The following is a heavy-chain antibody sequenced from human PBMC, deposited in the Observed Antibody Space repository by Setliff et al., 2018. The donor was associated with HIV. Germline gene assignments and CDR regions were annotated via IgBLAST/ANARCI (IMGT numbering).Heavy chain of an antibody. CDR3: AREREYYDSSGYRGGNAFDI. Sequence: PGGSLRLSCTASGFTFRNFCMSWVRQAPGKGLEWVANIKEDGSEKYYVDSVKGRFTISRDSAKKSLFLQMNSLRAEDTAVYYCAREREYYDSSGYRGGNAFDIWGQGTMVTVSS. CDR2: IKEDGSEK. J-gene: IGHJ3*02. V-gene: IGHV3-7*03. CDR1: GFTFRNFC. D-gene: IGHD3-22*01.